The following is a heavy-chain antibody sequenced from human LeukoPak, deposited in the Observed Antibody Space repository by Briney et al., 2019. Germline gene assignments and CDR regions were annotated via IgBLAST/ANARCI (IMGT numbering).Heavy chain of an antibody. J-gene: IGHJ4*02. CDR1: GYTFTSYG. Sequence: ASVKVSCTASGYTFTSYGISWVRQAPGPGIEWVGWVGACYGNTNYAQKLQGRVTKTTDTSTSTAYMELRSVRSDDTAVYYCAREGRDYGDPHFDYWGQGTLVTVSS. V-gene: IGHV1-18*01. D-gene: IGHD4-17*01. CDR2: VGACYGNT. CDR3: AREGRDYGDPHFDY.